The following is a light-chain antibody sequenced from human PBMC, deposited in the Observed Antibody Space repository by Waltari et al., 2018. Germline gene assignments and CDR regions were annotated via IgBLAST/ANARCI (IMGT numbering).Light chain of an antibody. CDR1: QSINSW. Sequence: DIQMTQSPSTLSASVGDRVTITCRASQSINSWLAWYQQKPGKAPKLLIYDASSLESGVPSRFSGSGSETEFTLTISSLQPDDFATYYCQQAASFPLTFGGGTKVEIK. V-gene: IGKV1-5*01. CDR2: DAS. J-gene: IGKJ4*01. CDR3: QQAASFPLT.